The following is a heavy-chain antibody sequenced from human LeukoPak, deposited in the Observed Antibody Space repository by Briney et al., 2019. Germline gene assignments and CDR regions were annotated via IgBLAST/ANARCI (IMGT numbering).Heavy chain of an antibody. V-gene: IGHV3-23*01. CDR1: GFTISTYG. D-gene: IGHD3-10*01. Sequence: PGGSLRLSCAASGFTISTYGMSWARQAPGKGLEWVSSISGGTTYYADSVKGRFTISRDNSKNTVSLQMNSLRAEDTAVYYCAKSVYHSGNYWGQGTLVTVSS. J-gene: IGHJ4*02. CDR3: AKSVYHSGNY. CDR2: ISGGTT.